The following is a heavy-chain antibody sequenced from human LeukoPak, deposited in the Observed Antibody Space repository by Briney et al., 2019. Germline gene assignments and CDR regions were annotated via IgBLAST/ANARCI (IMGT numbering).Heavy chain of an antibody. CDR2: IIPILGIA. CDR3: ARDTLSIVARPYYYYGTDV. V-gene: IGHV1-69*04. J-gene: IGHJ6*02. D-gene: IGHD6-6*01. CDR1: GGTFSSYA. Sequence: SVKVSCKASGGTFSSYAISWVRQAPGQGLEWMGRIIPILGIANYAQKFQGRVTITADKSTSTAYMELSSLRSEDTAVYYCARDTLSIVARPYYYYGTDVWGQGTTVTVSS.